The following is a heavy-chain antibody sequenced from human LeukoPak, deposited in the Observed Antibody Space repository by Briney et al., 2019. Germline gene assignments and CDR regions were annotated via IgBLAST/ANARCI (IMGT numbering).Heavy chain of an antibody. CDR1: GYTFTSYY. J-gene: IGHJ5*02. Sequence: ASVKVSCKASGYTFTSYYMHWVRQAPGQGLEWMGIINPSGGSTSYAQKFQGRVTMTRDMSTSTVYMELSRLRSEDTAVYYCARDLYYYDSSGYNWFDPWGQGTLVTVSS. CDR3: ARDLYYYDSSGYNWFDP. D-gene: IGHD3-22*01. CDR2: INPSGGST. V-gene: IGHV1-46*01.